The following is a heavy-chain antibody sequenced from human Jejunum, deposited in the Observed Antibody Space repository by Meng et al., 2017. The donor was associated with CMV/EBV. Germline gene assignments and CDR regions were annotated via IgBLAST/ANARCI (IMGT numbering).Heavy chain of an antibody. Sequence: LAGAASGFTVSNYWMTWVRQAPGKGLAWVANMAEDGSEIYYVDSVKGRFTISRDNARNSLFLQMNSLRAEDTAVYYCARGWAHLDNWGQGTLVTVSS. V-gene: IGHV3-7*04. D-gene: IGHD1-26*01. J-gene: IGHJ4*02. CDR2: MAEDGSEI. CDR1: GFTVSNYW. CDR3: ARGWAHLDN.